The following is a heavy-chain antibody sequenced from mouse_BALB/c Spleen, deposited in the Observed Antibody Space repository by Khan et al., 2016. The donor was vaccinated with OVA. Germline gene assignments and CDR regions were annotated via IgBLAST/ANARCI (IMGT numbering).Heavy chain of an antibody. Sequence: VQLQQSGAELVKPGASVRLSCTASGFNIKDTYMHWVKQRPEQGLEWIGRIDPANGYTKYDPKFQGKATITADTSSNTAYLQLSSLTSEDTAVYYCARDYWDVFAYWGQGTLVTVSA. CDR1: GFNIKDTY. D-gene: IGHD4-1*01. CDR3: ARDYWDVFAY. V-gene: IGHV14-3*02. CDR2: IDPANGYT. J-gene: IGHJ3*01.